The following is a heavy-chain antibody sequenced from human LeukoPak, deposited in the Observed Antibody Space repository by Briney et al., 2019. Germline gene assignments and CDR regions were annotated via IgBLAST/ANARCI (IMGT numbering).Heavy chain of an antibody. D-gene: IGHD1-26*01. Sequence: ASVKVSCKASGYTFTSYGISWVRQAPGQGLEWMGWISLYTGDTNYAQKLQGRVTMTTDTSTSTAYMELRSLRPDDTAMYYCARVGNSGSHPAFDYWGQGTLVTVSS. CDR2: ISLYTGDT. V-gene: IGHV1-18*01. CDR1: GYTFTSYG. CDR3: ARVGNSGSHPAFDY. J-gene: IGHJ4*02.